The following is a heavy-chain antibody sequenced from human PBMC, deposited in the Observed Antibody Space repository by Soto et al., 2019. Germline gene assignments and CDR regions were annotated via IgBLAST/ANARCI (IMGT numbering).Heavy chain of an antibody. CDR3: AKDGNVYSSGWYAPSLDY. V-gene: IGHV3-30*18. Sequence: QVQLVESGGGVVQPGRSLRLSCAASGFTFSSYGMHWVRQAPGKGLEWVAVISYDGSNTYYADSVKGRFTISRDNSKNTXXLQMNRLRAEDTAVYYCAKDGNVYSSGWYAPSLDYWGQGTLVTVSS. J-gene: IGHJ4*02. CDR2: ISYDGSNT. CDR1: GFTFSSYG. D-gene: IGHD6-19*01.